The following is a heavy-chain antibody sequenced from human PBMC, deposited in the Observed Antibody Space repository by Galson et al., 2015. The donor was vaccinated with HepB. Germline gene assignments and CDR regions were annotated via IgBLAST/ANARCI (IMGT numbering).Heavy chain of an antibody. CDR1: GGSISNYH. CDR2: IYHSGST. D-gene: IGHD1-26*01. J-gene: IGHJ4*02. CDR3: ARRAMWESNFDY. V-gene: IGHV4-59*01. Sequence: ETLSLTCTVSGGSISNYHWSWIRQPPGKGLEWIGYIYHSGSTNYNPSLKSRVTMSVDTSKNQFSLKLTSVTAADTAVYYCARRAMWESNFDYWGQGTLVTVSS.